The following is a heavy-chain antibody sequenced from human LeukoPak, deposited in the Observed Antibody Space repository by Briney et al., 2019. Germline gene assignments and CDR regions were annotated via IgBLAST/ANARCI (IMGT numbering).Heavy chain of an antibody. CDR3: ARLGSGYASDAFDI. D-gene: IGHD5-12*01. CDR1: RGSIGSYY. V-gene: IGHV4-59*08. CDR2: IYYTGST. Sequence: PSETLSLTCTVSRGSIGSYYWSWIRQPPGKGLEWIGYIYYTGSTNYNPSLKSRVTISVDTSKNQFSLELSSVTAADTAVYYCARLGSGYASDAFDIWGQGTMVTVSS. J-gene: IGHJ3*02.